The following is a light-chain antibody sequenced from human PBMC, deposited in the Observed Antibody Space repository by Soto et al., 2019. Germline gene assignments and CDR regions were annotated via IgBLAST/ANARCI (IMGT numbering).Light chain of an antibody. J-gene: IGKJ1*01. Sequence: DIHMSLSPSNLSASVGDSITITCPGSQNISSLLAWFQQKRGKASKLLIYDATSLESVVPQWFSGSGAGTEFTLIISRQHTDDFSTYCYQQYHRYWTFGQGTKVDI. CDR2: DAT. CDR3: QQYHRYWT. CDR1: QNISSL. V-gene: IGKV1-5*01.